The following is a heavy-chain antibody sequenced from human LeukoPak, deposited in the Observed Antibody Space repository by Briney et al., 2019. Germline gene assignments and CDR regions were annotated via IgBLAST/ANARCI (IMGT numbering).Heavy chain of an antibody. CDR2: MNPNSGNT. V-gene: IGHV1-8*01. J-gene: IGHJ4*02. CDR1: GYTFTSYD. Sequence: ASVKVSCKASGYTFTSYDINWVRQAPGQGLEWMGWMNPNSGNTGYAQKFQGRVTMTRNTSISTAYMELSSLRSEDTAVYYCARGSLLWFGELSIDYWGQGTLVTVSS. CDR3: ARGSLLWFGELSIDY. D-gene: IGHD3-10*01.